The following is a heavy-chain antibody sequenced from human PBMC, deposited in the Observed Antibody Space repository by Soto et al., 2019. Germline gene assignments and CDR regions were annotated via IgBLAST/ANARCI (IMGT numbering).Heavy chain of an antibody. CDR1: GGSISSYY. Sequence: SETLSLTCTVSGGSISSYYWSWIRQPPGKGLEWIGYIYYSGSTNYNPSLKSRVTISVDTSKNQFSLKLSSVTAADTAVYYCASLVREQQLLGWFDPWGQRPLVTVSS. V-gene: IGHV4-59*12. CDR2: IYYSGST. CDR3: ASLVREQQLLGWFDP. J-gene: IGHJ5*02. D-gene: IGHD6-13*01.